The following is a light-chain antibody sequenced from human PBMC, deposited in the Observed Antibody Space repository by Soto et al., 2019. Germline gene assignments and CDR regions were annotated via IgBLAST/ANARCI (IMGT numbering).Light chain of an antibody. Sequence: QSALTQPPSASGSPGQSVTISCTGTSSDVGGYNYVSWYQQHPGKAPKLMISEVNKRPSGVPDRFSGSKSGNTASLTVSGLQAEDEADYYCSSYAGSSSWVFGGGTQLTVL. CDR3: SSYAGSSSWV. CDR1: SSDVGGYNY. J-gene: IGLJ3*02. V-gene: IGLV2-8*01. CDR2: EVN.